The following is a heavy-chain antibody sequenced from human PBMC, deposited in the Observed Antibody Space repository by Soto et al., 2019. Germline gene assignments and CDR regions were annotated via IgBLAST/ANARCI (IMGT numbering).Heavy chain of an antibody. V-gene: IGHV4-31*03. CDR3: ARDRVYDFWSGVPTRWFDP. CDR2: IYYSGST. CDR1: GGSISSGGYY. Sequence: SETLSLTCTVSGGSISSGGYYWSWIRQHPGKGLEWIGYIYYSGSTYYNPSLKSRVTISVDTSKNQFSLKLSSVTAADTAVYYCARDRVYDFWSGVPTRWFDPWGQGTLVTVSS. D-gene: IGHD3-3*01. J-gene: IGHJ5*02.